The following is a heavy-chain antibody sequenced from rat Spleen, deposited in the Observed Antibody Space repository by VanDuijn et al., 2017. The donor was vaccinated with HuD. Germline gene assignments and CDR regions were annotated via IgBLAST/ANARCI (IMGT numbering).Heavy chain of an antibody. Sequence: EVQLKESGPGLVQPSQTLSLTCTVSGFSLTDYSVHWVRQPPGHGLEWMGVMWNSGSAAYNSALKSRLSISRDTSKSQVFLKMNSLQSEDTANYYCTRDDYWGQGVMVTVSS. CDR1: GFSLTDYS. CDR3: TRDDY. CDR2: MWNSGSA. J-gene: IGHJ2*01. V-gene: IGHV2S63*01.